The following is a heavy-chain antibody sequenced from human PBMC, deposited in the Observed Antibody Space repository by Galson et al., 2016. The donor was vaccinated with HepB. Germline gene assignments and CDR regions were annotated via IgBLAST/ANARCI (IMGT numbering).Heavy chain of an antibody. D-gene: IGHD1-26*01. Sequence: SLRLSCAASEFTFSNYAMNWVRQAPGKGLEWVSGISGSTANTYYAASVKGRFTISRDNSKNTLYLQMNSLRAEDRAVYYCVRAETPWVTNPLDIWGQGTMVTVSS. CDR1: EFTFSNYA. CDR2: ISGSTANT. V-gene: IGHV3-23*01. J-gene: IGHJ3*02. CDR3: VRAETPWVTNPLDI.